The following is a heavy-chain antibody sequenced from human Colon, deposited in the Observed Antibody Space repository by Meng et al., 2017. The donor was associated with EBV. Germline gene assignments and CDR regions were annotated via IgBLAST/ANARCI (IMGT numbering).Heavy chain of an antibody. CDR2: IYHSGRT. D-gene: IGHD7-27*01. CDR1: GDSVTNGVSS. V-gene: IGHV4-30-2*01. J-gene: IGHJ4*02. CDR3: ARDTSTWGNKGLDH. Sequence: ESRSGLVKPSQTLFLTCVSAGDSVTNGVSSWSWIRQPPGKGLEWIGYIYHSGRTKYNPSLKSRVTISVDTSKNQFSLKLSSVTAADTAVYYCARDTSTWGNKGLDHWGQGILVTVSS.